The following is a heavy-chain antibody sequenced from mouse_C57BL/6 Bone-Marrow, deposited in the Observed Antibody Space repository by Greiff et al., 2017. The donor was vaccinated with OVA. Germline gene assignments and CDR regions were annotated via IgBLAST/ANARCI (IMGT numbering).Heavy chain of an antibody. Sequence: QVQLQQPGAELVKPGASVKLSCKASGYTFTSYWMHWVKQRPGQGLEWIGMIHPNSGSTNYNEKFKSKATLTVDKSSSTAYMQLSSLTSEDSAVYYCARGDYGSSFYAMDYWGQGTSVTVAS. J-gene: IGHJ4*01. CDR3: ARGDYGSSFYAMDY. CDR2: IHPNSGST. D-gene: IGHD1-1*01. CDR1: GYTFTSYW. V-gene: IGHV1-64*01.